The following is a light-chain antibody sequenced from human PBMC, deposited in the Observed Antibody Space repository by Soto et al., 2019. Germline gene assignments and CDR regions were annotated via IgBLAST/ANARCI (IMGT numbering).Light chain of an antibody. CDR1: SSDVGGYNY. J-gene: IGLJ1*01. V-gene: IGLV2-14*01. CDR3: TSYTISNSYV. CDR2: DVS. Sequence: QSVLTQPASVSGPPGQSITISCTGTSSDVGGYNYVSWYQQHPGKAPKLMIYDVSNRPSGNSNRFSGSKSGNTASLTISGLQAEDEADYYCTSYTISNSYVFGTGTKVTVL.